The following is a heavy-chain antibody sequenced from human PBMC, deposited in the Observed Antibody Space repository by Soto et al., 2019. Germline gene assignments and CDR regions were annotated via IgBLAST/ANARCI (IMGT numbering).Heavy chain of an antibody. CDR2: IYYSGST. CDR3: ARASLGYCSSTSCRSNWFDP. CDR1: GGSIRSGGYY. Sequence: PSETMCLTCTVSGGSIRSGGYYWNWIRQHPGKGLEWIGYIYYSGSTYYNPSLKSRVTISVDTSKNQFSLKLSSVTAADTAVYYCARASLGYCSSTSCRSNWFDPWGQGTLVTVSS. D-gene: IGHD2-2*01. J-gene: IGHJ5*02. V-gene: IGHV4-31*03.